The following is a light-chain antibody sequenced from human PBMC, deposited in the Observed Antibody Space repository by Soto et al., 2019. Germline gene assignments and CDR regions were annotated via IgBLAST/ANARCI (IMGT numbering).Light chain of an antibody. CDR1: QNINTW. Sequence: DIQMTQSPSTLSASVGDRVTITCRASQNINTWLAWYQHKPGKAPKLLIYKASSLESGVPSRFSGSGSGTEFALTISSLEPYDFATYNCQPYNRDWTCGPGTKMEVK. J-gene: IGKJ1*01. CDR3: QPYNRDWT. CDR2: KAS. V-gene: IGKV1-5*03.